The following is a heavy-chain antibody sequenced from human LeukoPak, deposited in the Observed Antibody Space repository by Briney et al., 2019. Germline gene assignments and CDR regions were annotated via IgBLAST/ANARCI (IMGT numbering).Heavy chain of an antibody. CDR2: INTNTGNP. CDR3: ARGAVVAATLPYYYYMDV. D-gene: IGHD2-15*01. Sequence: WASVKVSRKASGDTFITYYMYWVRQAPGQGLEWMGWINTNTGNPTYAQGFTGRFVFSLDTSVSTAYLQISSLKAEDTAVYYCARGAVVAATLPYYYYMDVWGKGTTVTVSS. CDR1: GDTFITYY. V-gene: IGHV7-4-1*02. J-gene: IGHJ6*03.